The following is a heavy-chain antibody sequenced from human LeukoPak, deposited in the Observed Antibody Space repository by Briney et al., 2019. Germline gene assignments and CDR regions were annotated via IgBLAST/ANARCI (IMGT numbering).Heavy chain of an antibody. CDR2: IYYSGST. Sequence: PSETLSLTFTVSGGSISSSRYYWGWIRQPPGTGLEWIGRIYYSGSTYYNPSLKSRVTISVDTSKNQFSLKLSSVTAADTAVYYCATPQGRGYSGYDSDSYYYYYGMDVWGQGTTVTVSS. CDR3: ATPQGRGYSGYDSDSYYYYYGMDV. J-gene: IGHJ6*02. V-gene: IGHV4-39*01. D-gene: IGHD5-12*01. CDR1: GGSISSSRYY.